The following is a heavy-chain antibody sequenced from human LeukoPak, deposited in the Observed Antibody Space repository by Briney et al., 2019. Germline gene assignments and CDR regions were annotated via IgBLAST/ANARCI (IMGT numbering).Heavy chain of an antibody. Sequence: AGGSLRLSCAASGFTFSIYAMHWVRQAPGKGLEWVAVISFDGSDKYYADSVKGRFTISRDNSKNTLYLQMNSLRAEDTAVYYCASSYGYYNGRYGDAFDIWGQGTMVTVSS. CDR2: ISFDGSDK. CDR3: ASSYGYYNGRYGDAFDI. D-gene: IGHD3-9*01. V-gene: IGHV3-30*04. CDR1: GFTFSIYA. J-gene: IGHJ3*02.